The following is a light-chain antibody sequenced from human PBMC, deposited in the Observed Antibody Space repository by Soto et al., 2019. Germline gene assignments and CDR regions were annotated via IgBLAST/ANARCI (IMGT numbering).Light chain of an antibody. J-gene: IGKJ1*01. CDR3: HQYGSAPCT. CDR1: PSVSRNS. Sequence: EGVLTHSPGTLFLSPVEIVVLSCRASPSVSRNSVAWYQQKPGQPPRHLISGASNRATGTPDRFRGSGSGTDFTLTITRLEPEDFAVYYCHQYGSAPCTFGQGTKVDIK. CDR2: GAS. V-gene: IGKV3-20*01.